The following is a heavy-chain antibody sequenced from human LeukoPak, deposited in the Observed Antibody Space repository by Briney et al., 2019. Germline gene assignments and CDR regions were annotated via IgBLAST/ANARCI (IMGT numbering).Heavy chain of an antibody. D-gene: IGHD3-10*01. V-gene: IGHV1-18*01. CDR2: ISAYNGNT. CDR3: ARDPNLYGSGSSTYNWFDP. CDR1: GYTLTSYG. Sequence: ASVKVSCKASGYTLTSYGISWVRQAPGQGLEWMGWISAYNGNTNYAQKLQGRVTMTTDTSTSTAYMELRSLRSDDTAVYYCARDPNLYGSGSSTYNWFDPWGQGTLVTVSS. J-gene: IGHJ5*02.